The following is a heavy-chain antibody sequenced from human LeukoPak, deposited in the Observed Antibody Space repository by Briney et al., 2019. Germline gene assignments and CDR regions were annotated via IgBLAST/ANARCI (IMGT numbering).Heavy chain of an antibody. J-gene: IGHJ6*02. Sequence: PGGPLRLSCTASGFTFGDYAMSWVRQAPGKGLEWVGFIRSKAYGGTTEYAASVKGRFSISRDDSKSVAYLQMNSLKTEDTAVYYCTRVLWFGEPWGMDVWGQGTTVTVSS. CDR2: IRSKAYGGTT. V-gene: IGHV3-49*04. D-gene: IGHD3-10*01. CDR1: GFTFGDYA. CDR3: TRVLWFGEPWGMDV.